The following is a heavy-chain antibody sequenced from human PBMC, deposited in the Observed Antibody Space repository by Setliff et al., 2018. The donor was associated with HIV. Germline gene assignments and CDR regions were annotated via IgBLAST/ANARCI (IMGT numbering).Heavy chain of an antibody. CDR2: IYYSGTT. J-gene: IGHJ5*02. CDR3: ARDGATSNWDKKVLDA. CDR1: GASISNHY. V-gene: IGHV4-59*11. D-gene: IGHD2-2*01. Sequence: SETLSLTCTVSGASISNHYWNWIRQPPGKGLEWIGTIYYSGTTYYNPSLGNRVTISVDTSKNQFSLKVTSVTAADTGVYYCARDGATSNWDKKVLDAWGQGTRVTVS.